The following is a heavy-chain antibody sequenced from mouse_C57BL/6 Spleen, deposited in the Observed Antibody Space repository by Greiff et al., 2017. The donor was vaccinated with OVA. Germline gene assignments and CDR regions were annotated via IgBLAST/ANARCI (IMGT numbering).Heavy chain of an antibody. V-gene: IGHV1-81*01. CDR1: GYTFTSYG. D-gene: IGHD1-1*01. CDR2: IYPRSGNT. J-gene: IGHJ3*01. Sequence: QVQLQQSGAELARPGASVKLSCKASGYTFTSYGISWVKQRTGQGLEWIGEIYPRSGNTYYNEKFKGKATLTADKSSSTAYMELRSLTSEDSAVYFCARDYYGSSPCAYGGQGTLVTVSA. CDR3: ARDYYGSSPCAY.